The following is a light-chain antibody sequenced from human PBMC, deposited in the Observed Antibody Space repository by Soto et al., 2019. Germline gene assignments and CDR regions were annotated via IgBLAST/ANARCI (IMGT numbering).Light chain of an antibody. CDR3: SSYATGDNYV. CDR1: SNDVGGYNH. Sequence: QSALTQPPSASGSPGQSVTICCTGTSNDVGGYNHVSWYQQHPGKAPKVVIYEVTKRPSGVPDRFSGSKSGNTASLTVSGLQAEDEADYYCSSYATGDNYVFGSGTKLTVL. V-gene: IGLV2-8*01. J-gene: IGLJ1*01. CDR2: EVT.